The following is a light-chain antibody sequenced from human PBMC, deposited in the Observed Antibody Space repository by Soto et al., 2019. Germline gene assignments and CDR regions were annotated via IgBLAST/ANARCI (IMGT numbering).Light chain of an antibody. CDR2: QVS. Sequence: DVVMTQSPLSLSVTLGQPASISCRSSQGLVYSDGNTFWNWFHQRPGQSPRRLTYQVSNRDSGVPDRVSGSGSATYYTLTISRVEAEDVGIYYCVQGTHWPWTFGQGTKVEIK. J-gene: IGKJ1*01. CDR1: QGLVYSDGNTF. V-gene: IGKV2-30*01. CDR3: VQGTHWPWT.